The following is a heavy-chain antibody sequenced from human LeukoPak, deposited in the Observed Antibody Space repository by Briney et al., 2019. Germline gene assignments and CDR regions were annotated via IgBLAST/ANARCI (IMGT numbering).Heavy chain of an antibody. CDR3: ARSYYCGSGTYAPPVGH. CDR1: GFTFSSYA. J-gene: IGHJ4*02. V-gene: IGHV3-30*14. Sequence: GGSLRLSCAASGFTFSSYAMHWVRQAPGKGLEWVAVISYDGSNKYYADSVKGRFTISRDNSKNTLYLQMDSLRAEDMAVYYCARSYYCGSGTYAPPVGHWGQGTLVTVSS. D-gene: IGHD3-10*01. CDR2: ISYDGSNK.